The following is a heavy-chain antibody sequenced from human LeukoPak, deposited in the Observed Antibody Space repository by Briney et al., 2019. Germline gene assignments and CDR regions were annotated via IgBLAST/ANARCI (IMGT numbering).Heavy chain of an antibody. CDR2: IYYSGST. V-gene: IGHV4-59*01. J-gene: IGHJ4*02. CDR3: ARGALDTKTRFDY. D-gene: IGHD5-18*01. CDR1: GGSIGRYY. Sequence: SETLSLTCSVSGGSIGRYYWNWIRQPPGKGLEWIGYIYYSGSTKYNPSLKSRVTISVDASKNQFSLRLSSLTAADTAVYYCARGALDTKTRFDYWGPGTLVTVSS.